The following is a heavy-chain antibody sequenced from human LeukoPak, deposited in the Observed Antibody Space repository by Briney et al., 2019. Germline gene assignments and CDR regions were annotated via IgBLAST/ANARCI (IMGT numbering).Heavy chain of an antibody. CDR2: IYYSGST. Sequence: SETLSLTCTVSGGSISSSSYYWGWIRQPPGKGLEWIGSIYYSGSTYYNPSLKSRVTISVDTSKNQFSLKLSSVTAADTAVYYCARAPLSGSYSLGIYYYMDVWGKGTTVTVSS. J-gene: IGHJ6*03. CDR1: GGSISSSSYY. CDR3: ARAPLSGSYSLGIYYYMDV. V-gene: IGHV4-39*01. D-gene: IGHD3-10*01.